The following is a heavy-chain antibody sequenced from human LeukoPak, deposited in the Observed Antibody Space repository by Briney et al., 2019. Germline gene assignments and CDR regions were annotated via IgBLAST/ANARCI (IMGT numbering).Heavy chain of an antibody. CDR2: ISGSGADT. D-gene: IGHD6-19*01. CDR3: AKDFSRALISGWRFDY. CDR1: GSTFSSCA. J-gene: IGHJ4*02. Sequence: GGSLRLSCAASGSTFSSCAMSWVRQAPGKGLEWVSAISGSGADTYYTDSVRGRFSISRDNSKNTLYLQMNSLTAEDTAVYYCAKDFSRALISGWRFDYWGQGTLVTVSS. V-gene: IGHV3-23*01.